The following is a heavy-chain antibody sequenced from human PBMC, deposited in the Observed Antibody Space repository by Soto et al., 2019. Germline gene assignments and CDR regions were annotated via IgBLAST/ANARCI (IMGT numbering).Heavy chain of an antibody. V-gene: IGHV4-34*01. CDR2: IYDSGRT. J-gene: IGHJ3*02. D-gene: IGHD3-22*01. CDR3: ARGLDYYDTSGYYYDAFDI. CDR1: GGSFSGYY. Sequence: SETLSLTCAVYGGSFSGYYWSWIRQPPGKGLEWIGDIYDSGRTYDNPSLKSRVTISVDTSKSQFPLNLSSVTAADTAVYYCARGLDYYDTSGYYYDAFDIWGQGTMVTVSS.